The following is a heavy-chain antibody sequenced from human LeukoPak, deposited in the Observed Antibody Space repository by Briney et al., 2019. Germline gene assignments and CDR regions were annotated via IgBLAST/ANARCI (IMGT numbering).Heavy chain of an antibody. Sequence: SETLSLTCTVSGGSISSSSYYWGWIRQPPGKGLEWIGSIYYSGSTYYNPSLKSRVTISVDTSKNQFSLKLSSVTAADTAVYYCARDLARQWLARGLDYWGQGTLVTVSS. CDR1: GGSISSSSYY. V-gene: IGHV4-39*07. CDR2: IYYSGST. D-gene: IGHD6-19*01. CDR3: ARDLARQWLARGLDY. J-gene: IGHJ4*02.